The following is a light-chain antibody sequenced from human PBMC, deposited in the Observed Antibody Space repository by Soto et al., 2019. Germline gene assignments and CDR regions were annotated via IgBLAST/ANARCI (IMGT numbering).Light chain of an antibody. CDR1: QNINGQ. V-gene: IGKV3-15*01. CDR3: QQYGASPFT. Sequence: EIVLTQSPATLSVSPGERATLSCRASQNINGQLAWYQQKPGQAPRLFIYDASTRATAIPARFSGSRSGTEFTLTISSLQSEDFAVYYCQQYGASPFTVGPGTRVEI. CDR2: DAS. J-gene: IGKJ3*01.